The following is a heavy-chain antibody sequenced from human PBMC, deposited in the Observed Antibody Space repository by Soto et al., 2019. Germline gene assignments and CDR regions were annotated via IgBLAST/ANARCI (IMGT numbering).Heavy chain of an antibody. V-gene: IGHV3-23*01. Sequence: EVQLLESGGDVVRPGESLRLSCAVSGFDFSRNAMYWVRQAPGKGLEWVSGIGGSGGNTNYADSIKGRFTISRDNSKNTLYLQLNSLRAEDTAIYFCARGHGDFSGNYFDYWGQGTLVTVSS. CDR3: ARGHGDFSGNYFDY. CDR2: IGGSGGNT. CDR1: GFDFSRNA. D-gene: IGHD4-17*01. J-gene: IGHJ4*02.